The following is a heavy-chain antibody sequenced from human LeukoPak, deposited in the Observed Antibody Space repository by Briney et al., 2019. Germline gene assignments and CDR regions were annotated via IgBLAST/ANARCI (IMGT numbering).Heavy chain of an antibody. D-gene: IGHD3-3*01. CDR3: ARDLGARNYDFWSGYYIGAGVDDMDV. J-gene: IGHJ6*03. Sequence: SQTLSLTCTVSGGSISSGGYYWSWIRQHPGKGLEWIGYIYYSGSTYYNPSLKSRVTISVDTSKNQFSLKLSSVTAADTAVYYCARDLGARNYDFWSGYYIGAGVDDMDVWGKGTTVTVSS. V-gene: IGHV4-30-4*08. CDR1: GGSISSGGYY. CDR2: IYYSGST.